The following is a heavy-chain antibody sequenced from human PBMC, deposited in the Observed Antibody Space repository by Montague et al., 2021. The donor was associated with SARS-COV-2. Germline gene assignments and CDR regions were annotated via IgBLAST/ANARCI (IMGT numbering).Heavy chain of an antibody. CDR2: ITHSGST. D-gene: IGHD1-26*01. Sequence: SETLSLTCAVYDGSFSGYSWSWLRQAPGKGLEWIGDITHSGSTKYNPSLMSRLTISLDTSKKQFSLKLTSVTAADTGLYYCARLSGPRPERIFDKIVGPKRGCFDYWGQGTLVTVSS. V-gene: IGHV4-34*01. CDR1: DGSFSGYS. CDR3: ARLSGPRPERIFDKIVGPKRGCFDY. J-gene: IGHJ4*02.